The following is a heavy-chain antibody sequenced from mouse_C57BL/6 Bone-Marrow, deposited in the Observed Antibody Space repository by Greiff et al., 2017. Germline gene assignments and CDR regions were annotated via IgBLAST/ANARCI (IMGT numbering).Heavy chain of an antibody. Sequence: VHLVESGAELARPGASVKLSCKASGYTFTSYGISWVKQRTGQGLVWIGEIYPRSGNTYYNEKFKGKATLTADKSSSTAYMELRSLTSEDSAVYFCAMRYYFDDWGQGTTLTVSS. CDR3: AMRYYFDD. CDR1: GYTFTSYG. D-gene: IGHD2-3*01. J-gene: IGHJ2*01. V-gene: IGHV1-81*01. CDR2: IYPRSGNT.